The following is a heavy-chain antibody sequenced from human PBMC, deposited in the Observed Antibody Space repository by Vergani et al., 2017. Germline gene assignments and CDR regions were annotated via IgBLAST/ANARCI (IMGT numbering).Heavy chain of an antibody. D-gene: IGHD5-12*01. CDR1: GFTFSSYG. J-gene: IGHJ5*02. CDR3: ARDPGAMGVATEPRFDP. Sequence: QVQLVESGGGVVQPGRSLRLSCAASGFTFSSYGMHWVRQAPGKGLEWVAVIWYDGSNKYYADSVKGRFTISRDNSKNTLYLQMNSLRAEDTAVYYCARDPGAMGVATEPRFDPWGQGTLVTVSS. CDR2: IWYDGSNK. V-gene: IGHV3-33*01.